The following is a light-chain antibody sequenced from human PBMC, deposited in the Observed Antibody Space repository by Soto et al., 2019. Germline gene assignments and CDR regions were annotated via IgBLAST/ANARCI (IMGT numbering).Light chain of an antibody. CDR2: GAS. CDR1: QSVSSTY. CDR3: QQYGNSPYT. V-gene: IGKV3-20*01. Sequence: EIVLTQSPGTLSLSPGERATLSCRASQSVSSTYLVWYQQKPGQAPRLLIYGASSRATGIPDRFSGSGSGTDFTLTINRLEPEDFAVYYCQQYGNSPYTFGQGTKLEIK. J-gene: IGKJ2*01.